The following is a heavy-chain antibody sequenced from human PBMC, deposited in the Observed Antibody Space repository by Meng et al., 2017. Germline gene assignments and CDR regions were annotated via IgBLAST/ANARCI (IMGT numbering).Heavy chain of an antibody. J-gene: IGHJ4*02. D-gene: IGHD6-19*01. CDR2: IWYDGSNK. Sequence: VRVVGFGGGLVQPGRSLRLSCAASGFTFSSYGMHWVRQAPGKGLEWVAVIWYDGSNKYYADSVKGRFTISRDNSKNTLYLQMNSLRAEDTAVYYCARGGYSSGWPYFDYWGQGTLVTVSS. CDR1: GFTFSSYG. V-gene: IGHV3-33*01. CDR3: ARGGYSSGWPYFDY.